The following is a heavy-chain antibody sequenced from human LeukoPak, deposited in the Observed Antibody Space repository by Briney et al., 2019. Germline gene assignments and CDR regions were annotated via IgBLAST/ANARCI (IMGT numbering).Heavy chain of an antibody. CDR2: IYYSGST. J-gene: IGHJ5*02. V-gene: IGHV4-39*07. CDR1: GGSISSSSYY. CDR3: ARVAPTYYYDSSGPTGFDP. D-gene: IGHD3-22*01. Sequence: SETLSLTCTVSGGSISSSSYYWGWIRQPPGKGLEWFGSIYYSGSTYYNPSLKSRVTISVDTSKNQFSLKLSSVTAADTAVYYCARVAPTYYYDSSGPTGFDPWGQGTLVTVSS.